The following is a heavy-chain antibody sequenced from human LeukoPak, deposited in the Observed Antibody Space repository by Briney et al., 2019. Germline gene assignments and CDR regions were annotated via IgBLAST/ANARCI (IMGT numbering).Heavy chain of an antibody. Sequence: SSHTLSLTCAISGDRVGSSIAAGDWSRQSPSRGLEWLGRTYYRFKWYNDYAVSVKSRITINPDTCKNQFSLQLNSVTPEDTAVYSCAGGGSDGHNYYYMDVWGKGTPVTVSS. D-gene: IGHD5-24*01. CDR3: AGGGSDGHNYYYMDV. J-gene: IGHJ6*03. CDR1: GDRVGSSIAA. CDR2: TYYRFKWYN. V-gene: IGHV6-1*01.